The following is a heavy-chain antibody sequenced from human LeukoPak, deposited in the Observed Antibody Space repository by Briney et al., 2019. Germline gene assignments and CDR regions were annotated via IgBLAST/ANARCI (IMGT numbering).Heavy chain of an antibody. V-gene: IGHV4-59*01. Sequence: SETLSLTCTVSGGSISSYYWSWIRQPPGKGLEWIGYIYDSGSTNYNPSLKSRVTISVDTSKSQFSLKLNSVIAADTAVYYCARADNWNYLDYWGQGTLVTVSS. CDR3: ARADNWNYLDY. CDR2: IYDSGST. J-gene: IGHJ4*02. D-gene: IGHD1-20*01. CDR1: GGSISSYY.